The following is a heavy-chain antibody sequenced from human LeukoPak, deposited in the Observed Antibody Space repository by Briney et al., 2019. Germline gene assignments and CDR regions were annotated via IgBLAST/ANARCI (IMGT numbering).Heavy chain of an antibody. V-gene: IGHV3-30*04. CDR3: ARDIGQQLRLDY. D-gene: IGHD6-13*01. Sequence: PGGSLRLSCAASGFTFSSCAMHWVRQAPGKGLEWVAVISYDGSNKYYADSVKGRFTISRDNSKNTLYLQMNSLRAEDTAVYYCARDIGQQLRLDYWGQGTLVTVSS. CDR1: GFTFSSCA. J-gene: IGHJ4*02. CDR2: ISYDGSNK.